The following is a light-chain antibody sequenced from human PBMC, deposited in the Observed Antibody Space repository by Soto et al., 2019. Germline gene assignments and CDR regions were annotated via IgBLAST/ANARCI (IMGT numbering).Light chain of an antibody. CDR1: SSDVESYNL. V-gene: IGLV2-11*01. CDR3: CSYAGSYTFYV. J-gene: IGLJ1*01. CDR2: DVS. Sequence: QSALTQPASVSGSPGQSITISCTGTSSDVESYNLVSWYQQHPGKAPKVMIYDVSKWPSGVPDRFSGSKSGNTASLTLSGLQAEDEADYYCCSYAGSYTFYVFGTGTKLTVL.